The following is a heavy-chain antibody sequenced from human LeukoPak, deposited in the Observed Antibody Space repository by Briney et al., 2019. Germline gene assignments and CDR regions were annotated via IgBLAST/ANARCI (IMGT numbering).Heavy chain of an antibody. CDR1: GYTFISYG. CDR3: ARRYCSSTSCHVDY. CDR2: ISAYNGNT. D-gene: IGHD2-2*01. Sequence: ASVKVSCKASGYTFISYGISWVRQAPGQGLEWMGWISAYNGNTNYAQKLQGRGTMTTDTSTSTAYMELRSLRSDDTAVYYCARRYCSSTSCHVDYWGQGTLVTVSS. V-gene: IGHV1-18*04. J-gene: IGHJ4*02.